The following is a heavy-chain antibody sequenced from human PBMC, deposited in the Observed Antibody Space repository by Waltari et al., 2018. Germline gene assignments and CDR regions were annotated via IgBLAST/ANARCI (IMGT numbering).Heavy chain of an antibody. Sequence: EVQLVESGGGLVQPGRSLRLSCAASGFTFDDYAMHWVRQAPGKGLEWVSGSSWNSGSIGYADSVKCRFTISRDNAKNSVYLQINSLRAEDTALYYCAKDISGVGATNAFDIWGQGTMVTVSS. CDR3: AKDISGVGATNAFDI. V-gene: IGHV3-9*01. CDR2: SSWNSGSI. J-gene: IGHJ3*02. CDR1: GFTFDDYA. D-gene: IGHD1-26*01.